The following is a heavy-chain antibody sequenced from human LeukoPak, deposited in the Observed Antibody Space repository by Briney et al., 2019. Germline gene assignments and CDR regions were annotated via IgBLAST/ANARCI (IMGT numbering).Heavy chain of an antibody. Sequence: GGSLRLSCAASGFTFSSYAMSWVRQAPGKGLEWVSAISGSGGSTYYADSVKGRFTISRDNSKNTLYLQMNSLRAEDTAVYYCAGPHYYDSSGYYNYWGQGTLVTVPS. CDR2: ISGSGGST. V-gene: IGHV3-23*01. CDR1: GFTFSSYA. J-gene: IGHJ4*02. CDR3: AGPHYYDSSGYYNY. D-gene: IGHD3-22*01.